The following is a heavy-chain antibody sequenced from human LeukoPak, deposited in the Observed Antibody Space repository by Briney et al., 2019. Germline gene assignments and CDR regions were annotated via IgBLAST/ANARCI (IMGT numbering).Heavy chain of an antibody. CDR2: VHFSGST. V-gene: IGHV4-4*07. CDR1: SASVTSHH. Sequence: SDTLSLTCTVSSASVTSHHWAWIRHHAGKGLEWLGRVHFSGSTNYNPSLRSRAAISLDKSKNELSLTLNSVSAADTAVYYCARDESSRDDSGGFHYWGRGLLVTVSS. J-gene: IGHJ4*02. D-gene: IGHD2-15*01. CDR3: ARDESSRDDSGGFHY.